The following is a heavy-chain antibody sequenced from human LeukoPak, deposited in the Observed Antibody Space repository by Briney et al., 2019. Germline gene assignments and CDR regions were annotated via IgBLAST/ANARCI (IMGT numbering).Heavy chain of an antibody. CDR2: IYHSGSA. CDR3: VRYCSSTTCYTRAVDY. CDR1: GYSITSGYN. V-gene: IGHV4-38-2*02. J-gene: IGHJ4*02. D-gene: IGHD2-2*02. Sequence: SETLSLTCTVSGYSITSGYNWAWIRQPPGKVLEWIGSIYHSGSAYYTPSLKSRVTISVDTSKNQFSLKLSSVTAANTAVYYCVRYCSSTTCYTRAVDYWGQGTLVTVSS.